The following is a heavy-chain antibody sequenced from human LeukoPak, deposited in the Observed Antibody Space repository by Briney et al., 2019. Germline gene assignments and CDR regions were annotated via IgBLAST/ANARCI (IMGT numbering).Heavy chain of an antibody. J-gene: IGHJ4*02. CDR3: WTTVTSPY. V-gene: IGHV3-30-3*01. D-gene: IGHD4-17*01. CDR1: GFTFSSYA. CDR2: ISYDGSNK. Sequence: GRSLRLSCAASGFTFSSYAMHWVCQAPGKGLEWVAVISYDGSNKYYADSVKGRFTISRDNSKNTLYLQMNSLRAEDTAVYYGWTTVTSPYWGQGTLVTVSS.